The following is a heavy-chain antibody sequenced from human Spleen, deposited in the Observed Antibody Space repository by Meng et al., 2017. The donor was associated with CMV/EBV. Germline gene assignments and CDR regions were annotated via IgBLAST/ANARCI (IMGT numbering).Heavy chain of an antibody. V-gene: IGHV4-4*07. CDR3: ARDPPYCGGDCGWFDP. Sequence: QVRLRQWVAVLVNPSEALSLTCTVSGGSISSSSWSWVRQPAGKGLEWIGRIYTSGSTNYNPSLKSRVTMSVDTSKNQFSLKLSSVTAADTAVYYCARDPPYCGGDCGWFDPRGQGTLVTVSS. J-gene: IGHJ5*02. D-gene: IGHD2-21*02. CDR2: IYTSGST. CDR1: GGSISSSS.